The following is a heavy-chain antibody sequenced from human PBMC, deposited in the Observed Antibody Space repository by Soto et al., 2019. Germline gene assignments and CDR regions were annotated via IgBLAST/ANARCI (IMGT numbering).Heavy chain of an antibody. D-gene: IGHD3-3*02. CDR1: GGSFSGYF. CDR3: ARDRQFYHFWSVYENEGPDGLDV. V-gene: IGHV4-34*02. CDR2: ITHSGGT. J-gene: IGHJ6*02. Sequence: QVQLQQWGAGLLKPSETLSLTCAVSGGSFSGYFWTWIRQAPGKGLEWIGEITHSGGTNYNSSLKSRVMSAVDTSKRQFSLILSSVTAAHTAVYYCARDRQFYHFWSVYENEGPDGLDVWGQGTTVTVSS.